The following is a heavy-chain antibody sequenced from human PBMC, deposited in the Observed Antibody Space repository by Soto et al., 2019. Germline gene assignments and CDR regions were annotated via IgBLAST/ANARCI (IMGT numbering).Heavy chain of an antibody. CDR2: ISYDGTNK. D-gene: IGHD1-26*01. CDR1: GFTFSSFA. J-gene: IGHJ4*02. Sequence: QVQLVESGGGVVQPGRSLRLSCAASGFTFSSFAMHWVRQAPGKGLEWVAVISYDGTNKYYADSVKGRFTISRDNSKNTVDLQMNSLRPEDTAVYYCARAYPQVGSNYCDYWGQGTLVTTSS. V-gene: IGHV3-30-3*01. CDR3: ARAYPQVGSNYCDY.